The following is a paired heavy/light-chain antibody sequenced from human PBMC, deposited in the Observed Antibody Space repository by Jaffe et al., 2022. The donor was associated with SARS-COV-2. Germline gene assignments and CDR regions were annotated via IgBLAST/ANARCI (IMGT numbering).Heavy chain of an antibody. Sequence: QVHLVQSGVELRKPGASVKVSCKASGYTFSNYDISWVRRAPGQGLEWMGWIAPYNGNTNYAQKFQGRVTMTTDTSTSTAYMDLRSLTLDDTAVYYCARHEQRRWFDPWGQGTLVTVSS. J-gene: IGHJ5*02. CDR2: IAPYNGNT. CDR1: GYTFSNYD. CDR3: ARHEQRRWFDP. V-gene: IGHV1-18*01.
Light chain of an antibody. CDR3: GTWDYSLTAMV. J-gene: IGLJ2*01. Sequence: QSVLTQPPSVSAAPGQRVTISCSGSTSNIGNNYVSWYQQLPGTAPKLLIYDNNKRPSGIPDRFSGSKSGTTTTLDITGLQTGDEADYYCGTWDYSLTAMVFGGGTKLTVL. CDR2: DNN. V-gene: IGLV1-51*01. CDR1: TSNIGNNY.